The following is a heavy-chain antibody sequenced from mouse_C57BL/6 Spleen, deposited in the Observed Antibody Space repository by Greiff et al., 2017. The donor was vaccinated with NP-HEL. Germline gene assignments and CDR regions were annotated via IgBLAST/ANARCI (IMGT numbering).Heavy chain of an antibody. J-gene: IGHJ3*01. CDR1: GFTFSDYY. CDR2: ISNGGGST. CDR3: ASHSNSRIFAY. Sequence: DVKLVESGGGLVQPGGSLKLSCAASGFTFSDYYMYWVRQTPEKRLEWVAYISNGGGSTYYPDTVKGRFTISRDNAKNTLYLQMSRLKSEDTAMYYCASHSNSRIFAYWGQGTLVTVSA. V-gene: IGHV5-12*01. D-gene: IGHD2-5*01.